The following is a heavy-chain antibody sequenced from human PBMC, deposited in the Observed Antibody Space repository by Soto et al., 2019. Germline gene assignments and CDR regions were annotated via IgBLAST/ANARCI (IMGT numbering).Heavy chain of an antibody. J-gene: IGHJ4*02. CDR3: TRAAWFPYLSFY. Sequence: GGSLRLSCAASGFTFNNYALTWVRQAPGKGLEWVSTISVSGGTTHYSDSVKGRFTISRDNSKKTVYLQMHGLRADDTAVYYCTRAAWFPYLSFYWGQGALVTVSS. CDR2: ISVSGGTT. D-gene: IGHD3-10*01. CDR1: GFTFNNYA. V-gene: IGHV3-23*01.